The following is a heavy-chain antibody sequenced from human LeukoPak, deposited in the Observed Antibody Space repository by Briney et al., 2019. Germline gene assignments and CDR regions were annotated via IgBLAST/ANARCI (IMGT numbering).Heavy chain of an antibody. J-gene: IGHJ4*02. V-gene: IGHV4-39*01. D-gene: IGHD6-13*01. CDR3: ARHYTGYSSSWGRGY. Sequence: SETLSLTCTVSGGSISSSSYYWGWIRQPPGKGLEWIGSIYYSGSTYYNPSLKSRVTISVDTSKNQFSLKLSSVTAADTAVYYCARHYTGYSSSWGRGYWGQGTLVTVSS. CDR1: GGSISSSSYY. CDR2: IYYSGST.